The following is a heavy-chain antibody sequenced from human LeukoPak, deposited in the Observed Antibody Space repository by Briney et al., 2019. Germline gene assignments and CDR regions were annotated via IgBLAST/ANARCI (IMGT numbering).Heavy chain of an antibody. V-gene: IGHV1-46*01. CDR3: ARGNILTAYYNDY. J-gene: IGHJ4*02. CDR1: GYTFTSYY. D-gene: IGHD3-9*01. Sequence: ASVKVSCKASGYTFTSYYMHWVRQATGQGLEWMGVINPSGGSTDFPQEFQGRVTLTRDKSTSTVYMELSSLRSEDTAVYYCARGNILTAYYNDYWGQGTLVTVSS. CDR2: INPSGGST.